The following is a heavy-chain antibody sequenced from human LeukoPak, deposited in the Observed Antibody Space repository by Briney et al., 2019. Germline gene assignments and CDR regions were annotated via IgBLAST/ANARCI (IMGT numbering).Heavy chain of an antibody. D-gene: IGHD3-10*01. Sequence: PSETLSLTCTVSGGSISSYYWSWIRQPAGKGLEWIGRIYTSGSTNYNPSLKSRVTISVDTSKNQFSLKLSSVTAADTAVYYCARASRPGSFDWFDPWGQGTLVTVSS. V-gene: IGHV4-4*07. J-gene: IGHJ5*02. CDR1: GGSISSYY. CDR2: IYTSGST. CDR3: ARASRPGSFDWFDP.